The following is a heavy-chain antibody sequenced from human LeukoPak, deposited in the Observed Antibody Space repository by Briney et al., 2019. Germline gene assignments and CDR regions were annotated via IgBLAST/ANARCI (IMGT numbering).Heavy chain of an antibody. CDR3: ARARGGRYGMDV. D-gene: IGHD3-10*01. CDR1: GGSISSSSYY. J-gene: IGHJ6*02. CDR2: IYYSGST. V-gene: IGHV4-39*07. Sequence: PSETLSLTCTVSGGSISSSSYYWGWIRQPPGKGLEWIGSIYYSGSTYYNPSLKSRVTISVDTSKNQFSLKLSSVTAADTAVYYCARARGGRYGMDVWGQGTTVTVSS.